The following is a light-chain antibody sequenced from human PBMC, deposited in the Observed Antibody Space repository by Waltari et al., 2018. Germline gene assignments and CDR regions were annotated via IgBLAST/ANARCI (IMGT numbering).Light chain of an antibody. CDR2: VAT. J-gene: IGKJ1*01. Sequence: DIQMTQSPSTLSASVGDRVTVACRAGQSISVYLNWYQPNHGEAPKLLLHVATTLENGVQTRFSCSGSGTDFTLTISTLQPEDFATYYCQQSFTTLWTFGQGTEVEIK. V-gene: IGKV1-39*01. CDR1: QSISVY. CDR3: QQSFTTLWT.